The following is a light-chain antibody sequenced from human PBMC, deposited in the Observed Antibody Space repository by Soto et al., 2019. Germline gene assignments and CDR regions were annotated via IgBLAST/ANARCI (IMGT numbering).Light chain of an antibody. CDR3: QHWNDYSWT. V-gene: IGKV1-5*03. CDR2: KTS. Sequence: DIHMTQSPSTLSASVGDRVTITCRASQSISIWLAWYQQKPGKAPNLLIYKTSSLETGVPSRFSGSESGTEFNLTISSLQPDDFATYYCQHWNDYSWTFGQGTKVEVK. J-gene: IGKJ1*01. CDR1: QSISIW.